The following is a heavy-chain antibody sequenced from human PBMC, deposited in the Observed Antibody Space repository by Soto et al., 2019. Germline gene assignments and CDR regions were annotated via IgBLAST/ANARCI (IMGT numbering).Heavy chain of an antibody. J-gene: IGHJ4*02. V-gene: IGHV4-34*01. Sequence: PSETLSLTCGVSGGSFSSFFWSWLRQSPGKGLEWMGEINHLGSTNYNPSLKRRVSISVDMSKNQFSLRLNSVTAADLVVFFCARGRRRGYSYGASLDYWGRGTLVTVSS. D-gene: IGHD5-18*01. CDR1: GGSFSSFF. CDR2: INHLGST. CDR3: ARGRRRGYSYGASLDY.